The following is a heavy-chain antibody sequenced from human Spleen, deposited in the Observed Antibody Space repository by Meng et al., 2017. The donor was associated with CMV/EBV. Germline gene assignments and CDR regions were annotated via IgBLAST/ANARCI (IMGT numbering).Heavy chain of an antibody. D-gene: IGHD5-18*01. CDR3: ARELDTAMVTPDRYYYYYGMDV. V-gene: IGHV3-21*01. J-gene: IGHJ6*02. CDR2: ISSSSYI. CDR1: GFTFSSYS. Sequence: GESLKISCAASGFTFSSYSMNWVRQAPGKGLEWVSSISSSSYIYYADSVKGRFTISRDNAKNSLYLQMNSLRAEDTAVYYCARELDTAMVTPDRYYYYYGMDVWGQGTTVTVSS.